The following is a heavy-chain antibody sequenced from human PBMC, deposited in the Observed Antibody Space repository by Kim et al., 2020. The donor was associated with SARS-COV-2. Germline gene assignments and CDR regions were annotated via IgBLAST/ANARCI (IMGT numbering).Heavy chain of an antibody. D-gene: IGHD6-19*01. Sequence: YSPSFQGHVTISADKSISTAYLQWSSLKASDTAMYYCARRVSSGWYPLDYWGQGTLVTISS. J-gene: IGHJ4*02. V-gene: IGHV5-10-1*01. CDR3: ARRVSSGWYPLDY.